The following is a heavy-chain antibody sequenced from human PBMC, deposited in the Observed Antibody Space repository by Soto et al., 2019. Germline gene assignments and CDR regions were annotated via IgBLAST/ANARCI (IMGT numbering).Heavy chain of an antibody. V-gene: IGHV4-4*02. D-gene: IGHD5-12*01. CDR3: ARAFGYSGTHYYFYYMDV. Sequence: QVQLQESGPGLVKPSGTLSLTCAVSSASIRSSNWWSWVRQSPGKGLEWIGEIFHNGSTNSNPSLQSRVTISLDKSKNQFSLKVSSVTAADTAVYYCARAFGYSGTHYYFYYMDVWGKGTTVTVSS. CDR1: SASIRSSNW. J-gene: IGHJ6*03. CDR2: IFHNGST.